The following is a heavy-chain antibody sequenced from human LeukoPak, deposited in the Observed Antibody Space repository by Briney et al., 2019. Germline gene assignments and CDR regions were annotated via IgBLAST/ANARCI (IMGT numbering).Heavy chain of an antibody. J-gene: IGHJ6*03. CDR2: ISDRSSTI. CDR1: GFTFTEYS. Sequence: HPGGSLRLPCAASGFTFTEYSIIWVRQAPGKGLEWVSFISDISDRSSTIHYADSVKGRFTISRDNAERSVYLQMNSLRADDTAVYYSARVRGPTLKTCYMDVWGTGTTVTVSS. V-gene: IGHV3-48*04. D-gene: IGHD3-10*01. CDR3: ARVRGPTLKTCYMDV.